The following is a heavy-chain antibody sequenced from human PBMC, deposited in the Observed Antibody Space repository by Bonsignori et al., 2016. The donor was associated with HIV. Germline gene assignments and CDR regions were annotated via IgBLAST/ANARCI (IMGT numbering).Heavy chain of an antibody. V-gene: IGHV3-30-3*01. Sequence: WIRQPPGKGLEWVALISYDGSNKYYADSVKGRFTISRDNSKNTLYLQMNSLRADDSALYYCARAWSYDYVWGSYQDYFDQWGQGTLVTVSS. J-gene: IGHJ4*02. CDR2: ISYDGSNK. D-gene: IGHD3-16*02. CDR3: ARAWSYDYVWGSYQDYFDQ.